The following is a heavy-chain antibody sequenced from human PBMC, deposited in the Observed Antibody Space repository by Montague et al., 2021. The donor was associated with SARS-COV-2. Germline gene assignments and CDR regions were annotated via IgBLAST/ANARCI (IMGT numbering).Heavy chain of an antibody. CDR1: GGSISSGSYY. CDR2: IYTSGST. D-gene: IGHD2-21*01. V-gene: IGHV4-61*02. J-gene: IGHJ4*02. CDR3: ARVVGFDFDY. Sequence: TLSLTCTVSGGSISSGSYYWSWIRQPAGQELEWIGRIYTSGSTNYNPSLKSRVTISVATNKNQFTLKLSSVTAAGTAVYYCARVVGFDFDYWGQGTLVTVSS.